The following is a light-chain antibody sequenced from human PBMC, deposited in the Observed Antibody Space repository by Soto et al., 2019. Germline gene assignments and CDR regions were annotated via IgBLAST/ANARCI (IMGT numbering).Light chain of an antibody. Sequence: QSVLTQPPSASGTPGQRVPISCSGSSSNIGSNTVNWYQQLPGTAPKVLIYSNSQRPSGVPDRFSGSKSGTSASLAISGLQSEDEADYYCAAWDDSLNGYVFGTGTKVTVL. CDR3: AAWDDSLNGYV. J-gene: IGLJ1*01. CDR2: SNS. V-gene: IGLV1-44*01. CDR1: SSNIGSNT.